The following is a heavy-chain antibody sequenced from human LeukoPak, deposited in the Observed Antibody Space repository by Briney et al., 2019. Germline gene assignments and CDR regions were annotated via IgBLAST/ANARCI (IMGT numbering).Heavy chain of an antibody. Sequence: SQTLSLTCAISGDSVSSNSVTWNWIRQSPSRGLEWLGRTYYRSTWYNDYAVSVRGRITVNPDTSKNQFSLHLNSVTLEDTAVYYCARRLTQYDCFDPWGQGILVTVSS. J-gene: IGHJ5*02. CDR1: GDSVSSNSVT. CDR2: TYYRSTWYN. D-gene: IGHD2-2*01. CDR3: ARRLTQYDCFDP. V-gene: IGHV6-1*01.